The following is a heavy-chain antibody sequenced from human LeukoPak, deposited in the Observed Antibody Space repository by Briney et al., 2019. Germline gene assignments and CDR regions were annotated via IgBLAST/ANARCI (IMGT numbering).Heavy chain of an antibody. CDR2: MNPNSGNT. Sequence: ASVKVSCKASGYTFTSYDINWVRQATGQGLEWMGWMNPNSGNTGYAQKFQGRVTMTRNTSISTAYMELSSLRSEDTAVYYCARLYYDSCGYYSRVDYWGQGTLVTVSS. V-gene: IGHV1-8*01. J-gene: IGHJ4*02. CDR1: GYTFTSYD. D-gene: IGHD3-22*01. CDR3: ARLYYDSCGYYSRVDY.